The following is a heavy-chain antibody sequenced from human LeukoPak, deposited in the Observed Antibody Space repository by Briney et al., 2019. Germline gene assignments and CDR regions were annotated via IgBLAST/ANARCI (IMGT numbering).Heavy chain of an antibody. Sequence: ASVKVSCKASGYTFTSYDINWVRQATGQGLEWMGWMNPNSGNTGYAQKFQGRVTITRNTSISTAYMELSSLRSEDTAVYYSAREVAVAIFGVVIKSRAFDIWGQGTMVTVSS. D-gene: IGHD3-3*01. J-gene: IGHJ3*02. CDR1: GYTFTSYD. CDR3: AREVAVAIFGVVIKSRAFDI. CDR2: MNPNSGNT. V-gene: IGHV1-8*03.